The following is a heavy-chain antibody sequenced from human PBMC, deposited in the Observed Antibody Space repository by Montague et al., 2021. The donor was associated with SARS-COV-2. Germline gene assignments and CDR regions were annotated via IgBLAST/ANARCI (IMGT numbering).Heavy chain of an antibody. V-gene: IGHV4-39*02. CDR2: ICYTGRT. D-gene: IGHD2-8*01. CDR3: ARKLPSYCATNKCYPYYFDY. Sequence: SETLSLTCTVSGGSISSSDYYWVWIRQSPGKGLEWIGYICYTGRTNYTLSLRSPVSLSMDTSKNHFSLSLSSVTVADTAVYFCARKLPSYCATNKCYPYYFDYWGQGALVTVSS. CDR1: GGSISSSDYY. J-gene: IGHJ4*02.